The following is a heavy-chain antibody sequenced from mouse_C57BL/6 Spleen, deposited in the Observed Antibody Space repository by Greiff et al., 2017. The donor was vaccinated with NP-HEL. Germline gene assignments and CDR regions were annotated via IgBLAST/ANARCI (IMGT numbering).Heavy chain of an antibody. Sequence: EVQLQQSGPELVKPGASVKISCKASGYTFTDYYMNWVKQSHGKSLEWIGDINPNNGGTSYNQKFKGKATLTVDKSSSTAYMELRSLTSEDSAVYYCARLGSHYWGQGTTLTVSS. CDR2: INPNNGGT. CDR1: GYTFTDYY. V-gene: IGHV1-26*01. J-gene: IGHJ2*01. CDR3: ARLGSHY. D-gene: IGHD2-2*01.